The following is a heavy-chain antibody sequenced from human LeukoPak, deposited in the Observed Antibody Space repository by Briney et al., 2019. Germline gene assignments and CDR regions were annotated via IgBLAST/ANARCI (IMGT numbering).Heavy chain of an antibody. V-gene: IGHV4-59*08. CDR2: IYYSGST. J-gene: IGHJ5*02. D-gene: IGHD5-18*01. Sequence: SETLSPTCTVSGGSISSYYWSWIRQPPGKGLEWIGYIYYSGSTNYNPSLKSRVTISVDTSKNQFSLKLRSLTAADTAVYYCARHVGYGNNWFDPWGQGTLVTVSS. CDR3: ARHVGYGNNWFDP. CDR1: GGSISSYY.